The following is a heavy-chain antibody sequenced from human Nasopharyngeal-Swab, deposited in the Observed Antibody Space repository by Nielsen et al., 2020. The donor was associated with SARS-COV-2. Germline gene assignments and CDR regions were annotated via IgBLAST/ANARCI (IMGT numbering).Heavy chain of an antibody. V-gene: IGHV1-69*13. CDR1: GGTFSSYA. J-gene: IGHJ4*02. CDR2: IIPIFGTA. Sequence: SVKVSCKASGGTFSSYAISWVRQAPGQGLEWMGGIIPIFGTANYAQKFQGRVTITADESTSTAYMELSSLRSEDTAVYYCASGNYDILTGYYEEPYYFDYWGQGTLVTVPS. CDR3: ASGNYDILTGYYEEPYYFDY. D-gene: IGHD3-9*01.